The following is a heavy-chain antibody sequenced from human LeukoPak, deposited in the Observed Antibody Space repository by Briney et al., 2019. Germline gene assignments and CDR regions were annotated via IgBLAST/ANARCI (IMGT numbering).Heavy chain of an antibody. V-gene: IGHV3-15*07. Sequence: GGSLRLSSAASGFTFTNAWMNWVRQAPGKGLEWVGRIKSKADGETIDYAAPVKGRFTFSRDDSKNMLYLQMNSLKSEDTAVYYCSTLTSRGLSDSWGQGTLVTVSS. CDR3: STLTSRGLSDS. CDR2: IKSKADGETI. CDR1: GFTFTNAW. J-gene: IGHJ4*02. D-gene: IGHD1-20*01.